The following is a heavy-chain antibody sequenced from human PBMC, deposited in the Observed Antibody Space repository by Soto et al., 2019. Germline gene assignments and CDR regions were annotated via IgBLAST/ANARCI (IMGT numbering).Heavy chain of an antibody. J-gene: IGHJ4*02. CDR1: GFTFSSYG. V-gene: IGHV3-30*18. CDR2: ISYDGSNK. CDR3: AKGSYSGRYSDFDC. D-gene: IGHD1-26*01. Sequence: GGSLRLSCAASGFTFSSYGMFWVRQAPGRGLEWVAFISYDGSNKCSDSVKGRFTISRDNSKNTLYLQMNSLRAEDTAVYYCAKGSYSGRYSDFDCWGQGTLVTVS.